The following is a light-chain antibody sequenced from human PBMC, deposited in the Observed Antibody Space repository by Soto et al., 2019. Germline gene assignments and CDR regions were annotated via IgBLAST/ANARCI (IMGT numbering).Light chain of an antibody. J-gene: IGKJ4*01. Sequence: DIQMTQSPSSLSASVGDRVTITCRASQSISSYLHCYQQKPGKAPKLLIYAASSLQSGVPSRFSGSGSGTDFTLTISSLQPEDFATYYCQQSSSTPLTFGGGTKVEIK. CDR2: AAS. CDR3: QQSSSTPLT. V-gene: IGKV1-39*01. CDR1: QSISSY.